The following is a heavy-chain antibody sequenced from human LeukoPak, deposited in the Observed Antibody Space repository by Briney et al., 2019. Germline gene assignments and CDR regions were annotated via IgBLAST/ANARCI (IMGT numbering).Heavy chain of an antibody. V-gene: IGHV2-70*04. D-gene: IGHD2-8*01. CDR3: ARIPGVLGDAFDI. Sequence: SGPALVKPTQTLTLTCTFSGFSLSTGGMRVSGIRQPPGTSLVWLARSEWDDDKFYSTSLKTRLTISEDTSKNQVVLTMTNMDPVDTATYYCARIPGVLGDAFDIWGQGTMVTVSS. J-gene: IGHJ3*02. CDR1: GFSLSTGGMR. CDR2: SEWDDDK.